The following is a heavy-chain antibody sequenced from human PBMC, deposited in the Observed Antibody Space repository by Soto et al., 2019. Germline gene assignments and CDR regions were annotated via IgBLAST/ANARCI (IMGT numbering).Heavy chain of an antibody. Sequence: QLQLQESGPGLVKPSETLSLTCTVSGGSISSSSYYWGWIRQPPGKGLEWIGSIYYSGSTYYNPSLKSRVTISVDTSKTQFSLKLSAVTAADTAVYYCARLNKPWLGFDYWGKGTLVTVSS. V-gene: IGHV4-39*01. CDR3: ARLNKPWLGFDY. CDR2: IYYSGST. D-gene: IGHD6-19*01. CDR1: GGSISSSSYY. J-gene: IGHJ4*02.